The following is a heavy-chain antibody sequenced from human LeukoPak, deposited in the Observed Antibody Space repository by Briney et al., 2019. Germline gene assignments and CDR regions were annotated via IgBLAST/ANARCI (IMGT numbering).Heavy chain of an antibody. Sequence: PSETLSLTCAVYGGSFSGYYWSWIRQPPGKGLEWIGEINHSGSTNYNPSLKSRVTISVDTSKNQFSLKLSSVTAADTAVYYCARQGGFGELSDYWGQGTLVTVSS. D-gene: IGHD3-10*01. CDR3: ARQGGFGELSDY. J-gene: IGHJ4*02. CDR2: INHSGST. CDR1: GGSFSGYY. V-gene: IGHV4-34*01.